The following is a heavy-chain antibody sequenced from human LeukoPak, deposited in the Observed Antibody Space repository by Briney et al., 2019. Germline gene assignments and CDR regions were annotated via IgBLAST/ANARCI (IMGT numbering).Heavy chain of an antibody. J-gene: IGHJ4*02. V-gene: IGHV3-66*01. Sequence: GGSLRLSCAASGFPFSSHGMSWVRQAPGKGLEWVSVIYNTGSTYYADSVKGRFTISRDNSKNTLYLQMNSLRAEDTAVYYCARGLSSSRWYYNWGQGTLVTVSS. CDR3: ARGLSSSRWYYN. D-gene: IGHD6-13*01. CDR2: IYNTGST. CDR1: GFPFSSHG.